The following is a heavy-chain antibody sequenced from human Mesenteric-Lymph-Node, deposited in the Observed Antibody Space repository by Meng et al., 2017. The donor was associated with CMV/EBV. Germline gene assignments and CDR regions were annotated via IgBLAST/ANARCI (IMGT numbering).Heavy chain of an antibody. CDR2: INDIGSS. CDR3: ARDQYGLAAGAFDS. CDR1: GGSFSGYF. V-gene: IGHV4-34*01. Sequence: GSLRLSCAVYGGSFSGYFWTWVRQPPGKSLEWIGEINDIGSSNYNPSLNSRVTISVDTSRNQFSLNLTSMTAADTAVYYCARDQYGLAAGAFDSWGQGTLVTVSS. J-gene: IGHJ4*02. D-gene: IGHD6-13*01.